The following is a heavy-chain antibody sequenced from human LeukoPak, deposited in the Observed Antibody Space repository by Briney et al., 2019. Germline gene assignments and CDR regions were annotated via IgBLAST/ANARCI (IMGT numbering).Heavy chain of an antibody. Sequence: QPGGSLRLSCAVSGFILSSSYMSWVRQAPGEGLEWVANINQDGSEKYYGDSVKGRFTISRDNAQNSLYLQMNSLRAEDTAVYYCARGQISSSLPDWGQGTLVTVSS. V-gene: IGHV3-7*05. CDR1: GFILSSSY. CDR2: INQDGSEK. CDR3: ARGQISSSLPD. D-gene: IGHD6-6*01. J-gene: IGHJ4*02.